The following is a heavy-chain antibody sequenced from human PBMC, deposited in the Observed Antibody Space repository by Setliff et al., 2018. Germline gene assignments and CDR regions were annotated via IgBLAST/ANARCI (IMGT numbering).Heavy chain of an antibody. CDR3: AREFTRYYNFWSAHRYYMDV. CDR1: GYTFTSYA. J-gene: IGHJ6*03. V-gene: IGHV1-3*01. CDR2: INAGNGNT. Sequence: EASVQVSCKASGYTFTSYAMHWVRQAPGQRLEWMGWINAGNGNTKYSQKFQGRVTITRDTSASTAYMELSSLRSEDTAVYYCAREFTRYYNFWSAHRYYMDVWGKGTTVTVSS. D-gene: IGHD3-3*01.